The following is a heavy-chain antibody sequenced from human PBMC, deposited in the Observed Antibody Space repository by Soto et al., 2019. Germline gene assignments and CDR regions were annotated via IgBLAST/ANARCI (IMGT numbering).Heavy chain of an antibody. Sequence: SETLSLTCTVSGGSISGYYWSWIRQPPGKGLEWIGYIFYSGSTKYNPSLKSRVTISVDKSKNQFSLKLSSVTAADTAVYYCARDRGGSGSYYNALDYWGQGTLVTVSS. CDR1: GGSISGYY. CDR2: IFYSGST. J-gene: IGHJ4*02. V-gene: IGHV4-59*12. CDR3: ARDRGGSGSYYNALDY. D-gene: IGHD3-10*01.